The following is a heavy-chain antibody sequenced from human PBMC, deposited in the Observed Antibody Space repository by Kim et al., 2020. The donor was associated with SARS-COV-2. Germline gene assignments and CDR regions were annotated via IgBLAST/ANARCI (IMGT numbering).Heavy chain of an antibody. D-gene: IGHD6-19*01. Sequence: GGSLRLSCAASGFTFDDYAMHWVRQAPGKGLEWVSGISWNSGSIGYADSVKGRFTISRDNAKNSLYLQMNSLRAEDTALYYCAKEAVAGTGGGYYYFDYWGQGTLVTVSS. CDR2: ISWNSGSI. J-gene: IGHJ4*02. CDR3: AKEAVAGTGGGYYYFDY. V-gene: IGHV3-9*01. CDR1: GFTFDDYA.